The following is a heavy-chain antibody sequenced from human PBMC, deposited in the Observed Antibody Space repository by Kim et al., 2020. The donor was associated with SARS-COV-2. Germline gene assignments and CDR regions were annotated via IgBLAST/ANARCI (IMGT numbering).Heavy chain of an antibody. CDR1: GYTFTTYG. V-gene: IGHV1-3*01. D-gene: IGHD1-26*01. Sequence: ASVKVSCKGSGYTFTTYGMHWVRQAPGQRLEWMGWINVGNGNTKYSEKFQGRVTITRDTSASTAHMELSSLRFEDSAVYYCARDQGVGDYWGQGALVTVSS. J-gene: IGHJ4*02. CDR2: INVGNGNT. CDR3: ARDQGVGDY.